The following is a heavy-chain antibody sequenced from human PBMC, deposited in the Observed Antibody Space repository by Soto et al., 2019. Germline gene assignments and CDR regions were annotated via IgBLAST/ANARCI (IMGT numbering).Heavy chain of an antibody. Sequence: QITLKESGPTLVRPTQTLTLTCTFSGFSLSTSGVGVGWIRQPPGKALEWLALIYWDDDKRYSPSLKSRLTITKDTSENQVVLTMNNMDPVDTATYYCAHSRCGGDCLQSYSSHYYYGMDVWGQGTTVTVSS. J-gene: IGHJ6*02. V-gene: IGHV2-5*02. CDR3: AHSRCGGDCLQSYSSHYYYGMDV. D-gene: IGHD2-21*02. CDR2: IYWDDDK. CDR1: GFSLSTSGVG.